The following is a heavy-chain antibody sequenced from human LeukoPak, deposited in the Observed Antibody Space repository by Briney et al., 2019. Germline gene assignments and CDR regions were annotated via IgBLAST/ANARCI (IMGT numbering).Heavy chain of an antibody. D-gene: IGHD6-13*01. CDR1: GYTFTSYG. CDR2: ISAYNGNT. J-gene: IGHJ6*03. CDR3: ARAVGGGYSSSYYYYYYMDV. V-gene: IGHV1-18*01. Sequence: ASVKASCKASGYTFTSYGISWVRQAPGQGLEWMGWISAYNGNTNYAQKLQGRVTMTTDTSTSTAYMELRSLRSDDTAVYYCARAVGGGYSSSYYYYYYMDVWGKGTTVTVSS.